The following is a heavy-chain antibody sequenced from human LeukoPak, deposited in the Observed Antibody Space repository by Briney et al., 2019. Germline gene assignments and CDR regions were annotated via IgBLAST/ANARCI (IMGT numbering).Heavy chain of an antibody. CDR1: GYIFTSYY. CDR2: INPSGGTT. J-gene: IGHJ4*02. D-gene: IGHD3-9*01. Sequence: ASVKVSCKASGYIFTSYYMHWVRQAPGQGLEWMGVINPSGGTTNYALKLQGRVTMTRDTSTSTVYMELSSLRSEDTAVYYCARFAVHRRLIVTGQFGLDYWGQGTLVTVSS. CDR3: ARFAVHRRLIVTGQFGLDY. V-gene: IGHV1-46*01.